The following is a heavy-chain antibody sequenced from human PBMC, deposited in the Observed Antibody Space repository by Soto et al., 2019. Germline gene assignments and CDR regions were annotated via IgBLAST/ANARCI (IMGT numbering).Heavy chain of an antibody. CDR1: GFTFSGSA. V-gene: IGHV3-73*01. CDR3: TRGPAVVKDFDY. D-gene: IGHD6-19*01. J-gene: IGHJ4*02. Sequence: GGSLRLSCAASGFTFSGSAMHWVRQASGKGLEWVGRIRSKANSYATAYAASVKGRFTISRDDSKNTAYLQMNSLKTEDTAVYYCTRGPAVVKDFDYWGQGTLVTVSS. CDR2: IRSKANSYAT.